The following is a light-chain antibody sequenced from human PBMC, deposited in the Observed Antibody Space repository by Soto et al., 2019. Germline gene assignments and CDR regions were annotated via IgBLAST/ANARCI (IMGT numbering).Light chain of an antibody. V-gene: IGKV1-8*01. CDR2: AAS. Sequence: AIRMTQSPSSFSASTGDRVTITCRASQGISSYLAWYQQKPGKAPKLLTYAASTLQSGVPSRFSGSGSGTDFTLTISCLQSEDFATYYCQQYYSYHWTFGQGTKVDIK. CDR1: QGISSY. CDR3: QQYYSYHWT. J-gene: IGKJ1*01.